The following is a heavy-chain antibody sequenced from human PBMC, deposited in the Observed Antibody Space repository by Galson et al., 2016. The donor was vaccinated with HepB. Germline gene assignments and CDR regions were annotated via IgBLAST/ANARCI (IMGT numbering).Heavy chain of an antibody. D-gene: IGHD5-24*01. CDR2: IYWDGDE. J-gene: IGHJ4*02. CDR3: TRRMRTWLVSDYFDY. CDR1: GFSLTSIGVG. Sequence: PALVKPTQTLTLTCTFSGFSLTSIGVGVGWIRQPPGKALEWLALIYWDGDERFGPSLKSRLTITKDTSKNQVVLTLTNMDPVDTATYYCTRRMRTWLVSDYFDYWGQGALVTVSS. V-gene: IGHV2-5*05.